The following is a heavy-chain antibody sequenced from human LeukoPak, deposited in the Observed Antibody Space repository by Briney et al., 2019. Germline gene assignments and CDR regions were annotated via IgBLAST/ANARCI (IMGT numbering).Heavy chain of an antibody. CDR1: GCTFTGYY. J-gene: IGHJ5*02. Sequence: GASVKVSCKASGCTFTGYYMHWVRQAPGQGLEWMGWINPNSGGTNYAQKFQGRVTMTRDTSISTAYMELSRLRSDDTAVYYCARDPDYDILTGRRGNWFDPWGQGTLVTVSS. CDR2: INPNSGGT. V-gene: IGHV1-2*02. CDR3: ARDPDYDILTGRRGNWFDP. D-gene: IGHD3-9*01.